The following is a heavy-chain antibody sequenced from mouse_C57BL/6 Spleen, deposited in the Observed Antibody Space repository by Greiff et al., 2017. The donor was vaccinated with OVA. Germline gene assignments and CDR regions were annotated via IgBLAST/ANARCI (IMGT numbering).Heavy chain of an antibody. Sequence: VQLQQPGAELVKPGASVKMSCKASGYSFSSYWITWVKQRPGQGLEWFGDIYPGSGSTNYNEKFKSKATLTGDTSSSTAYMQLSSLTSEDSAVYYGARTYYSNHYAMDYWGQGTSVTVSS. CDR1: GYSFSSYW. CDR3: ARTYYSNHYAMDY. D-gene: IGHD2-5*01. CDR2: IYPGSGST. V-gene: IGHV1-55*01. J-gene: IGHJ4*01.